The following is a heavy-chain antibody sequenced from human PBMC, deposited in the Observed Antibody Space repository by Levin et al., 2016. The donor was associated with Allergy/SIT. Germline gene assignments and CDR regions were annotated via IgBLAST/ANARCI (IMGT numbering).Heavy chain of an antibody. J-gene: IGHJ4*02. D-gene: IGHD6-19*01. CDR3: ARGTWYSSGWDGENFDS. CDR1: GFNSTTFW. Sequence: GGSLRLSCAASGFNSTTFWMSWVRQAPGKGLEWVANIKQDGSEKHYVDSVKGRFTISRNNAENTLYLEMNSLRDDDTAVYYCARGTWYSSGWDGENFDSWGQGTLVTVSS. V-gene: IGHV3-7*01. CDR2: IKQDGSEK.